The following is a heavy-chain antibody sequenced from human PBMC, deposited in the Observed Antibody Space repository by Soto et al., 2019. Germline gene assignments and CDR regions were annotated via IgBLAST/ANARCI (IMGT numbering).Heavy chain of an antibody. CDR1: GGSISSGGYY. CDR2: IYYSGST. CDR3: ALRSMAVVPEY. J-gene: IGHJ4*02. V-gene: IGHV4-31*03. Sequence: SETLSLTCTVSGGSISSGGYYWSWIRQHPGKGLEWIGYIYYSGSTYYNPSLKSRVTISVDTSKNQFSLTLSSMTAADTAVYYCALRSMAVVPEYWGQGTLVTVSS. D-gene: IGHD3-22*01.